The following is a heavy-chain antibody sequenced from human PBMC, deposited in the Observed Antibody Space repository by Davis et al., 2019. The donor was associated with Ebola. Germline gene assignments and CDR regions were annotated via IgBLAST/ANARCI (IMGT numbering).Heavy chain of an antibody. V-gene: IGHV1-18*01. J-gene: IGHJ6*02. D-gene: IGHD1-14*01. CDR1: GYTFTSYG. CDR3: ARDDPCIPGTVCYYYYGMDV. Sequence: AASVKVSCKASGYTFTSYGISWVRQAPGQGLEWMGWISAYNGNTNYAQKLQGRVTMTTDTSTSTAYMELSSLRSEDTAVYYCARDDPCIPGTVCYYYYGMDVWGQGTTVTVSS. CDR2: ISAYNGNT.